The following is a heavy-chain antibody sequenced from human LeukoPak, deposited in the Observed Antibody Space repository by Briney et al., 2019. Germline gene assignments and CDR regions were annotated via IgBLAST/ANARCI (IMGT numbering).Heavy chain of an antibody. V-gene: IGHV3-48*04. CDR1: GFTFSSNS. CDR2: ISSNSATI. J-gene: IGHJ4*02. CDR3: ARSFDS. Sequence: GGSLRLSCEGSGFTFSSNSMNWVRQAPGKGLEWVSYISSNSATIYYADSVKGRFTISRDNAKNSLFLQMNSLRAEDTAVYYCARSFDSWGQGTLVTVSS.